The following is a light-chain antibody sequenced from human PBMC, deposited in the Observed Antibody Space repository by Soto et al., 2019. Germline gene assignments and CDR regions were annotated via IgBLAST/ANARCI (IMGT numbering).Light chain of an antibody. CDR2: RNN. Sequence: QSVLTQPPSASGTPGQRVTISCSGSSSNIGSDSVNWYQQLPGTATKLLIYRNNQRPSGVPDRLSGSKSGTSASLAISGLQSEDEADYYCAAWDDSLNGVVFGGGTKVTVL. CDR1: SSNIGSDS. V-gene: IGLV1-44*01. CDR3: AAWDDSLNGVV. J-gene: IGLJ2*01.